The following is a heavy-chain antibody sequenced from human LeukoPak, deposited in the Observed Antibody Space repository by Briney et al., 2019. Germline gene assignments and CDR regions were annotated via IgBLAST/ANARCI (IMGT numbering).Heavy chain of an antibody. CDR1: GGTFSSYA. D-gene: IGHD3-3*01. CDR3: AREDMSGYYKGTIDY. CDR2: IIPIFGTA. Sequence: SVKVSCKASGGTFSSYAISWVRQAPGQGLEWMGGIIPIFGTANYAQKFQGRVTITADESTSTAYMELSSLRSEDTAVYYCAREDMSGYYKGTIDYWGQGTLVTVSS. V-gene: IGHV1-69*13. J-gene: IGHJ4*02.